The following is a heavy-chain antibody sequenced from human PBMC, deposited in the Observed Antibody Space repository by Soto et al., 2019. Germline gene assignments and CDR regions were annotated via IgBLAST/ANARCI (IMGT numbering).Heavy chain of an antibody. CDR1: GGSFSGYY. Sequence: PSETLSLTCAVYGGSFSGYYWSWIRHPPGKGLEWIGEINHSGSTNYNPSLKSRVTISVDTSKNQFSLKLSSVTAADTAVYYCARKNYDFWSGYLPGFDYWGQGTLVTVSS. CDR3: ARKNYDFWSGYLPGFDY. CDR2: INHSGST. V-gene: IGHV4-34*01. D-gene: IGHD3-3*01. J-gene: IGHJ4*02.